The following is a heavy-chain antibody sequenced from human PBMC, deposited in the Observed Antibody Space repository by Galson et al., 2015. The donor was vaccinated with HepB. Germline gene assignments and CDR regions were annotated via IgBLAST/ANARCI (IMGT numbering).Heavy chain of an antibody. CDR2: INTNTGNP. Sequence: SVKVSCKASGYTFTSYAMNWVRQAPGQGLEWMGWINTNTGNPTYAQGFTGRFVFSLDTSVSTAYLQISSLKAEDTAVYYCARSLRFLGYYYMDVWGKGTTVTVSS. CDR1: GYTFTSYA. V-gene: IGHV7-4-1*02. J-gene: IGHJ6*03. D-gene: IGHD3-3*01. CDR3: ARSLRFLGYYYMDV.